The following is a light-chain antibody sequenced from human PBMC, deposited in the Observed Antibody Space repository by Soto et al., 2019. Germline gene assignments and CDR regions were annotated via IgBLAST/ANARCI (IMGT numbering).Light chain of an antibody. CDR2: GVS. V-gene: IGLV2-14*01. Sequence: QSALTQPASVSGSPGQSITISCSGTRSDIGRYNYVAWYQQFPGKTPKILIYGVSNRPSGVSSRFSGSKSGNTASLTISGLQAEDEADYYCISYTGSSTSYVFGSGTKLTVL. CDR3: ISYTGSSTSYV. J-gene: IGLJ1*01. CDR1: RSDIGRYNY.